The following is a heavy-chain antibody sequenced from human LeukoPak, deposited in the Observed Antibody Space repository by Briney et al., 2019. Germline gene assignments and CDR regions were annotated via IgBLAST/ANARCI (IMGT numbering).Heavy chain of an antibody. Sequence: ASVKVSCKASGYTFTSYAMHWVRQAPGQRLEWMGWINAGNGNTKYSQKFQGRVTITRDTSASTAYMGLSSLRSEDTAVYYCARGEAVADSAFDYWGQGTLVTVSS. D-gene: IGHD6-19*01. CDR3: ARGEAVADSAFDY. J-gene: IGHJ4*02. CDR2: INAGNGNT. V-gene: IGHV1-3*01. CDR1: GYTFTSYA.